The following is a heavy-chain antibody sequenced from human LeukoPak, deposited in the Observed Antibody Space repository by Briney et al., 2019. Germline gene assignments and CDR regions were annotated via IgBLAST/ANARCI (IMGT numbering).Heavy chain of an antibody. Sequence: GGSLRLSCAASGYTFSTYWMHWIRQGPGKGLVWVSRINEDGSSTSYADSVRGRFTISRDNAKNTLYLQMNSLRAEDTAVYYCARFDWLLYFDYWGQGTLVTVSS. D-gene: IGHD3-9*01. CDR2: INEDGSST. CDR1: GYTFSTYW. CDR3: ARFDWLLYFDY. V-gene: IGHV3-74*01. J-gene: IGHJ4*02.